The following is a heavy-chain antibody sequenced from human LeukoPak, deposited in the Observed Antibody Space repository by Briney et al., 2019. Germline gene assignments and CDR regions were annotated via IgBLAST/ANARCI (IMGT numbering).Heavy chain of an antibody. CDR2: ISGSGGST. Sequence: PGGSLRLSCAASGFTFSSYAMSWVRQAPGKGLEWVSAISGSGGSTYYADSVKGRFTISRDNSKNTLYLQMNSLRVEDTAVYYCAKDPTPYDSSGYYLAYFDYWGQGTLVTVSS. J-gene: IGHJ4*02. D-gene: IGHD3-22*01. CDR3: AKDPTPYDSSGYYLAYFDY. CDR1: GFTFSSYA. V-gene: IGHV3-23*01.